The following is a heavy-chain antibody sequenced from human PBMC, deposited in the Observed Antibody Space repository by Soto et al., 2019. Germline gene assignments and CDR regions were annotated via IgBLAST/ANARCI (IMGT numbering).Heavy chain of an antibody. Sequence: PSETLSLTCTVSVVSISSHYWSCVRHAPGKGLEWIGHIYYRGSTSYNPSLRSRSTISVDTSNNQFSLKLNSVTTADTAVYYCARDGREESGMEVLGQGTKVSVS. V-gene: IGHV4-59*11. CDR2: IYYRGST. CDR1: VVSISSHY. D-gene: IGHD1-26*01. J-gene: IGHJ6*02. CDR3: ARDGREESGMEV.